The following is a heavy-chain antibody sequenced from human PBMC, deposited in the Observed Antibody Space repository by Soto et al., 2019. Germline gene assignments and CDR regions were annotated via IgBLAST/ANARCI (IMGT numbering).Heavy chain of an antibody. V-gene: IGHV3-30*18. CDR3: AKDFSWYFYGMDV. D-gene: IGHD6-13*01. CDR2: ISYDGSNK. Sequence: QVQLVESGGGVVQPGRSLRLSCAASGFTFSSYGMHWVRQAPGKGLEWVAVISYDGSNKYYADSVKGRFTISRDNSKNTLYLQMNSLRAEDTAVYYGAKDFSWYFYGMDVWGQGTTVTVSS. CDR1: GFTFSSYG. J-gene: IGHJ6*02.